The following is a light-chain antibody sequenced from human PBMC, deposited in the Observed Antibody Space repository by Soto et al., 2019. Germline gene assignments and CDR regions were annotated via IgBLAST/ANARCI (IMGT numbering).Light chain of an antibody. CDR3: QQYETFSGT. Sequence: DIQMTQSPSSVSASVGDRVTITCRASQGISSWLAWYQQRPGKAPRLLIYAASTLESGVPSRFSGSGSGTKFTLTIASLQPDDFATYYCQQYETFSGTFGPGTKVEI. V-gene: IGKV1-12*01. CDR2: AAS. J-gene: IGKJ1*01. CDR1: QGISSW.